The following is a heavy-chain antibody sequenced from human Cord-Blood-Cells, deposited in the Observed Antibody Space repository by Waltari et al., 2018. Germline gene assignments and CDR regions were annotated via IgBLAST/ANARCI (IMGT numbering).Heavy chain of an antibody. V-gene: IGHV3-33*01. CDR1: GFTFRSYG. CDR2: IWYDGSNK. CDR3: ARDRAILTGYDAFDI. D-gene: IGHD3-9*01. Sequence: QVQLVASVGGVVQLGRSLRLSCAAFGFTFRSYGMRWVRQAPGKGLEWVAVIWYDGSNKYYADSVKGRFTISRDNSKNTLYLQMSSLRAEDTAVYYCARDRAILTGYDAFDIWGQGTMVTVSS. J-gene: IGHJ3*02.